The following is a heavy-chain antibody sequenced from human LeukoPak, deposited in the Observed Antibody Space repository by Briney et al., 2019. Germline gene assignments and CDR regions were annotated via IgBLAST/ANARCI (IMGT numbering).Heavy chain of an antibody. D-gene: IGHD3-9*01. CDR2: IYHSGST. J-gene: IGHJ3*02. Sequence: SETLSLTCAVSGGSISSSNWWSWVRQPPGKGLEWIGEIYHSGSTNYNPSLKSRVTISVNKSKNQFSLKLSSVTAADTAVYYCARARYFDWSPYRDAFDIWGQGTMVTVSS. V-gene: IGHV4-4*02. CDR1: GGSISSSNW. CDR3: ARARYFDWSPYRDAFDI.